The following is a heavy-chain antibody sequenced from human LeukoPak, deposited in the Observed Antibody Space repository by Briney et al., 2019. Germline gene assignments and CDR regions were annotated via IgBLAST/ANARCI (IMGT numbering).Heavy chain of an antibody. CDR2: ISYDGSNK. Sequence: GGSLRLSCAASGFTFSSYAMHWVRQAPGKGLEWVAVISYDGSNKYYADSVKGRFTISRDNSKNTLYLQMNSLRAEDTAVYYCARESRRYYYGYWGQGTLVTVSS. CDR3: ARESRRYYYGY. CDR1: GFTFSSYA. D-gene: IGHD3-10*01. V-gene: IGHV3-30-3*01. J-gene: IGHJ4*02.